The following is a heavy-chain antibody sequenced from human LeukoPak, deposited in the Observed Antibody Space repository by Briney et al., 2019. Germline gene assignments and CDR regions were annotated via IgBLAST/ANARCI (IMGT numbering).Heavy chain of an antibody. D-gene: IGHD1-26*01. CDR3: ASLGATGYYYYYYYMDV. CDR1: GGTFSSYA. CDR2: IIPIFGTA. Sequence: SVKVSCKASGGTFSSYAISWVRQAPGQGLDWMGGIIPIFGTANYAQKFQGRVTITADESTRTAYMELCSLRSEDTAVYYCASLGATGYYYYYYYMDVWGKGTTVTVSS. J-gene: IGHJ6*03. V-gene: IGHV1-69*13.